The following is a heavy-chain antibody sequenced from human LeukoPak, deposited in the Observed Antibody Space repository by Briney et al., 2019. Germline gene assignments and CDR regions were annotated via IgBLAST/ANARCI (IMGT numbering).Heavy chain of an antibody. J-gene: IGHJ4*02. CDR3: ARDTDCGFSRCYRWHSFDY. D-gene: IGHD2-21*01. Sequence: GSLRLSCAASGFTFSTYEMNWVRQAPGKGLEWVSYISHDGSVMHYADSVKGRFTISRDNAKNSLYLQMNGLRAEDTAVYYCARDTDCGFSRCYRWHSFDYWGQGTLVTVSS. V-gene: IGHV3-48*03. CDR1: GFTFSTYE. CDR2: ISHDGSVM.